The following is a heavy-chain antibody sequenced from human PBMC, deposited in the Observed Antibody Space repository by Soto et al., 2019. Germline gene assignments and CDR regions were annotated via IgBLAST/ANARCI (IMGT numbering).Heavy chain of an antibody. V-gene: IGHV4-4*07. CDR2: IYTSGST. Sequence: QVQLQESGPGLVKPSETLSLTCTVSGDSISSYYYNWIRQPAGKGLEWIGRIYTSGSTNYNPSLKSRVTMSVDTSKNQFSLRLSSVTAADTAVYYCARLGGSGWAFDYWGQGTLVTVSS. J-gene: IGHJ4*02. CDR1: GDSISSYY. D-gene: IGHD6-19*01. CDR3: ARLGGSGWAFDY.